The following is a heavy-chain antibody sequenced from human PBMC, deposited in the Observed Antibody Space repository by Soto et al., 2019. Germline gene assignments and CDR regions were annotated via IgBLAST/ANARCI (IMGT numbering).Heavy chain of an antibody. J-gene: IGHJ4*02. CDR2: LSYDGTIK. CDR3: ATAHTIGWRYFDY. V-gene: IGHV3-30*03. D-gene: IGHD6-19*01. CDR1: GFAFSTFA. Sequence: QVQLVESGGGVVQPGRSLRLSCVASGFAFSTFAMHWVRQAPGKGLEWVSVLSYDGTIKYYADSVKGRFAISRDNSKNTLYLQMNSLRAEDTAVYYCATAHTIGWRYFDYWGQGTLVTVSS.